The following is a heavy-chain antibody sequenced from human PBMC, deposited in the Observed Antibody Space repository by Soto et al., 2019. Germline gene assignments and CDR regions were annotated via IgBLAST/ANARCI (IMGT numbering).Heavy chain of an antibody. V-gene: IGHV3-30*18. CDR3: SKQQVGATDYYYYGMDV. CDR1: GFTFSSFG. J-gene: IGHJ6*02. CDR2: ISYDGNNK. Sequence: GGSLRLSCAASGFTFSSFGMHWVRQAPGKGLEWVALISYDGNNKYSADSVKGRFTISRDNSKNTLYLQMNSLRAEDTAVYHCSKQQVGATDYYYYGMDVWGQGTTVT. D-gene: IGHD1-26*01.